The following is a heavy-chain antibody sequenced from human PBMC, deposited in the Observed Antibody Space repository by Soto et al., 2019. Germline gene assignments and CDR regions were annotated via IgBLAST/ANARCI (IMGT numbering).Heavy chain of an antibody. J-gene: IGHJ5*02. V-gene: IGHV1-69*01. CDR2: IIPMFGTT. CDR1: GGTFSSYS. CDR3: ARGVVVVAASQLGWFDP. Sequence: QVQLVQSGAEVRKPGSSVKVSCKASGGTFSSYSINWVRQAPGQGLEWMGGIIPMFGTTKYAQTFQGRLTVSADESTNTAYMELSSLRSEDTAVYYCARGVVVVAASQLGWFDPWGQGTLVTVSS. D-gene: IGHD2-15*01.